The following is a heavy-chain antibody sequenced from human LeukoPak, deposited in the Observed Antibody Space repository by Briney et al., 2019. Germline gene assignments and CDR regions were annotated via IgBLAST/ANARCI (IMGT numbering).Heavy chain of an antibody. V-gene: IGHV4-31*03. CDR1: GGSISSGGYY. D-gene: IGHD3-3*01. CDR2: IYYSGST. J-gene: IGHJ6*03. CDR3: ARFGADYDFWSGYISYYCYYMDV. Sequence: SETLSLTCTVSGGSISSGGYYWSWIRQHPGKGLEWIGYIYYSGSTYYNPSLKSRVTISVDTSKNQFSLKLSSVTAADTAVYYCARFGADYDFWSGYISYYCYYMDVWGKGTTVTVSS.